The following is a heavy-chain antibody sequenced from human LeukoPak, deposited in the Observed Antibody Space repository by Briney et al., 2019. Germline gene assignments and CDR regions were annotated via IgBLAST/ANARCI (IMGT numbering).Heavy chain of an antibody. CDR1: GGSFSGYY. J-gene: IGHJ5*02. CDR2: INHSGST. Sequence: SETLSLTCAVYGGSFSGYYWSWLRQPPGKGLEWIGEINHSGSTNYNLSLKSRVTISVDTSKNQFSLKLSSVTAADTSVYYCASSFDSNWFDPWGQGTLVTVSS. CDR3: ASSFDSNWFDP. D-gene: IGHD3-16*01. V-gene: IGHV4-34*01.